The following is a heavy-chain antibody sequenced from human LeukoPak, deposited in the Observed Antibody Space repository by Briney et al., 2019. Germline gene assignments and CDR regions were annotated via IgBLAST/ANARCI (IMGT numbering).Heavy chain of an antibody. CDR1: GFTFSSYA. D-gene: IGHD6-13*01. CDR2: ISYDGSNK. CDR3: ARDRDRYSSWTDAFDI. V-gene: IGHV3-30-3*01. J-gene: IGHJ3*02. Sequence: QPGGSLRLSCAASGFTFSSYAMHWVRQAPGKGLEWVAVISYDGSNKYYADSVKGRFTISRDNSKNTLYLQMNSLRAEDTAVYYCARDRDRYSSWTDAFDIWGQGTMVTVSS.